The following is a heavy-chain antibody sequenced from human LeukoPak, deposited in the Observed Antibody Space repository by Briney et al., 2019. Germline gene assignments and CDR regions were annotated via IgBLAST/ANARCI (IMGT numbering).Heavy chain of an antibody. D-gene: IGHD6-13*01. CDR3: ARHPSGSSWFDFYFDY. CDR1: GGSISSSSYY. Sequence: PSETLSLTCTVSGGSISSSSYYWGWIRQPPGKGLEWIGSIYYSGSTYYNPSLKSRVTISVDTSKNQFSLKLSSVTAADTAVYYCARHPSGSSWFDFYFDYWGQGTLVTVSS. J-gene: IGHJ4*02. V-gene: IGHV4-39*01. CDR2: IYYSGST.